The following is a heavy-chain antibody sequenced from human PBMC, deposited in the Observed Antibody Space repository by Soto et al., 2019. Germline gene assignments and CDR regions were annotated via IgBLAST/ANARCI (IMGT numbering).Heavy chain of an antibody. J-gene: IGHJ6*04. Sequence: SETLSLTCAVYGGSFSGYYWSWIRQPPGKGLEWIGEINHSGSTNYNPSLKSRVTISVDTSKNQFSLKLSSVTAADTAVYYCAREELYYGSGSYYRPRSMAAWGKGTTVTVSS. V-gene: IGHV4-34*01. CDR2: INHSGST. CDR3: AREELYYGSGSYYRPRSMAA. CDR1: GGSFSGYY. D-gene: IGHD3-10*01.